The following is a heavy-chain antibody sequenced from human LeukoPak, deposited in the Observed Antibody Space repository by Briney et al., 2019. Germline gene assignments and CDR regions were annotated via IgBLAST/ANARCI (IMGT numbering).Heavy chain of an antibody. J-gene: IGHJ4*02. D-gene: IGHD3-9*01. V-gene: IGHV3-7*03. CDR2: IKEDGSEK. Sequence: RGSLRLSCAASGFSFSSYWMSWVRQAPGKGLEWVANIKEDGSEKYYVDSVKGRFTISRDNAKNSLYLQMNSLRAEDTAVYYCARDGMTGLYVYWGQGTLVTVSS. CDR3: ARDGMTGLYVY. CDR1: GFSFSSYW.